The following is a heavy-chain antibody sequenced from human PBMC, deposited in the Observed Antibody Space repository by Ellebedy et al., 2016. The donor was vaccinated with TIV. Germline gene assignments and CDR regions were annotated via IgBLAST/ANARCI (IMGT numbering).Heavy chain of an antibody. CDR2: IDWDDDT. V-gene: IGHV2-70*04. CDR1: GLSVSSNGMR. CDR3: ARNSRDDFDI. J-gene: IGHJ3*02. Sequence: SGPTLVKPTQTLTLTCTLSGLSVSSNGMRVNWIRQAPGKALEWLGRIDWDDDTFYSTSLKTRLTISKDTSKNQVVLKMTDMDPVDTATYYCARNSRDDFDIWGQGTRVTVSS.